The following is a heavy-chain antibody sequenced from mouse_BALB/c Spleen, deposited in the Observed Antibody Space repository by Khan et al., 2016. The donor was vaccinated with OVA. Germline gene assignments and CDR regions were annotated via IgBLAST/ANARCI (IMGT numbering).Heavy chain of an antibody. CDR2: ISGDSNTI. CDR3: ATSYFYGYYFDY. Sequence: EVQLVESGGGLVQPGGSRKLSCAASGFTFNNYGMHWVRQAPEKGLEWVAYISGDSNTIYYVVSVKGRFTISRDNPKNTLFLQRTSLMSEDTAMYYCATSYFYGYYFDYWGPGTTLTVS. CDR1: GFTFNNYG. J-gene: IGHJ2*01. D-gene: IGHD1-1*01. V-gene: IGHV5-17*02.